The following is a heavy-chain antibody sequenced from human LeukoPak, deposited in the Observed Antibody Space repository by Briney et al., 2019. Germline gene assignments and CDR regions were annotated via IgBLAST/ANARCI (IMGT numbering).Heavy chain of an antibody. CDR2: IYYSGST. CDR3: ARAITIFGGDYFDY. Sequence: PSETLSLTCTVSGGSISSHYWSWIRQPPGKGLEWIEYIYYSGSTNYNPSLKSRVTISVDTSKNQFSLKLSSVTAADTAVYYCARAITIFGGDYFDYWGQGTLVTVSS. V-gene: IGHV4-59*11. J-gene: IGHJ4*02. D-gene: IGHD3-3*01. CDR1: GGSISSHY.